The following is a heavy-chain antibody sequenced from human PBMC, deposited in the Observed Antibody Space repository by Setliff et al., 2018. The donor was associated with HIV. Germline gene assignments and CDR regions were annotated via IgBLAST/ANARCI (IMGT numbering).Heavy chain of an antibody. Sequence: ASVKVSCKVYGYTLSELSIHWVRQAPGKGLEWMGYFDPQDGETVYAQKFQGRVTLTEDTSTGTAYMELSSLRSEDTAVYYCARDPHGSGSYYKSPKGAFDIWGQRTMVTVSS. CDR3: ARDPHGSGSYYKSPKGAFDI. J-gene: IGHJ3*02. D-gene: IGHD3-10*01. CDR2: FDPQDGET. CDR1: GYTLSELS. V-gene: IGHV1-24*01.